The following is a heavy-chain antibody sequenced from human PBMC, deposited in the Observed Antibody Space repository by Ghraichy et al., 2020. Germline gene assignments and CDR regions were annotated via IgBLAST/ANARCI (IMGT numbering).Heavy chain of an antibody. V-gene: IGHV3-23*01. CDR3: AKGLAAAGGSRVFDP. Sequence: GESLNISCAASGFTFSDYAMSWVRQAPGKGLEWVSAISGSAGSTYYADSVKGRFTISRDNSKNTLYLQMNSLRAEDTAVYYCAKGLAAAGGSRVFDPWGQGTLVTVSS. D-gene: IGHD6-13*01. J-gene: IGHJ5*02. CDR2: ISGSAGST. CDR1: GFTFSDYA.